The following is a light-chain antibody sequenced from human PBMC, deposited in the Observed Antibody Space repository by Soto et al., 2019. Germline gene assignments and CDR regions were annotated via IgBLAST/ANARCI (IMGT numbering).Light chain of an antibody. CDR2: LNSDGSH. CDR3: QTWGTGIQV. CDR1: SGHINYA. Sequence: QPVLTQSPSASASLGASVKLTCTLSSGHINYAIAWHQQQPEKGPRYLMKLNSDGSHGKGDGIPDRFSGFSSGAERYLTISSLQSEDEADYYCQTWGTGIQVFGGGTKLTVL. V-gene: IGLV4-69*01. J-gene: IGLJ3*02.